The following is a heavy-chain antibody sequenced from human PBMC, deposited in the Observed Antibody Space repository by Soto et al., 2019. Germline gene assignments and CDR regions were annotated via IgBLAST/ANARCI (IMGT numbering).Heavy chain of an antibody. D-gene: IGHD4-17*01. V-gene: IGHV3-49*03. J-gene: IGHJ5*02. CDR3: TRDPTPPYGGKGGFDP. Sequence: PGGSLRLSCTASGFTFGDYAMSWFRQAPGKGLEWVGFIRSKAYGGTTEYAASVKGRFTISRDDSKSIAYLQMNSLKTEDTAVYYCTRDPTPPYGGKGGFDPWGQGTLVTVSS. CDR2: IRSKAYGGTT. CDR1: GFTFGDYA.